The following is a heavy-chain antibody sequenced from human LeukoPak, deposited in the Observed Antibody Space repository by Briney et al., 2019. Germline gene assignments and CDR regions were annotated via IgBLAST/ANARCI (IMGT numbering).Heavy chain of an antibody. D-gene: IGHD1-20*01. CDR2: INSDESTT. J-gene: IGHJ4*02. CDR1: GFTFSRYW. Sequence: GGSLRLSCAASGFTFSRYWMHWVRQAPGEGLVWVSRINSDESTTAYADSVKGRFTISRDNAKNTLYLQMNSLRAEDTAVYYCTKDMGNNWVFDYWGQGTLVTVSS. CDR3: TKDMGNNWVFDY. V-gene: IGHV3-74*01.